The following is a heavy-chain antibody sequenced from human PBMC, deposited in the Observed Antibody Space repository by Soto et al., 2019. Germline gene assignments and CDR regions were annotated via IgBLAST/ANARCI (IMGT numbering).Heavy chain of an antibody. Sequence: QVQLVQSGAEVKKPGSSVKVSCKASGGTFGSYAISWVRQAPGQGPEWMGGIIPITGPATYAQKFQGRVTITADESTSTASMQLSSLRSEDTAVYYCARSQGSSTSLEIYYYYYYGMDVWGQGTTVTVSS. CDR1: GGTFGSYA. J-gene: IGHJ6*02. CDR2: IIPITGPA. CDR3: ARSQGSSTSLEIYYYYYYGMDV. V-gene: IGHV1-69*01. D-gene: IGHD2-2*01.